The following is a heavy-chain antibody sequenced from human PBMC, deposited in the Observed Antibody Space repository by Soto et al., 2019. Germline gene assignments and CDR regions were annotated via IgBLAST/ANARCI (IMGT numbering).Heavy chain of an antibody. CDR1: GGFLSGYY. V-gene: IGHV4-59*01. D-gene: IGHD4-17*01. CDR3: ATADYLRHIDL. CDR2: FYYTGST. J-gene: IGHJ2*01. Sequence: FETLSLTCTVSGGFLSGYYWNWIRQAPGKGLEWIGYFYYTGSTKYNPSLSGRVTISVDTSKSQFFLNLTSITAADTAVYYCATADYLRHIDLWGRGTLVTVSS.